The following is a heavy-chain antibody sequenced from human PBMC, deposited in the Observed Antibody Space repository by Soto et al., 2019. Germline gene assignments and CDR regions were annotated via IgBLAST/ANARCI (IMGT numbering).Heavy chain of an antibody. V-gene: IGHV3-53*01. CDR2: IFAGGGT. CDR1: GFTVISNY. J-gene: IGHJ4*02. D-gene: IGHD5-18*01. CDR3: AGGFSYGYIDH. Sequence: GGSLRLSCAASGFTVISNYMSWVRQAPGRGLEWLSVIFAGGGTYYADSVKGRFTISKDNSKNRVYLQMNTLRAGDTAVYYCAGGFSYGYIDHWGQGTPVTVSS.